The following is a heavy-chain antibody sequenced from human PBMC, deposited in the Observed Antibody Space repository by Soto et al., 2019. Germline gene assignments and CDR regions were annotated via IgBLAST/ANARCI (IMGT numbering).Heavy chain of an antibody. CDR1: GFTFSSYW. Sequence: EVPLVESGGGLVQPGGSLRLSCAVSGFTFSSYWMHWVRQAPGKGLVLVTRINSDGSCKNYSDSVKGRVTIASDNAKNTLYLQLNSLRGEDTAVYYCASVLTSGSVLWGRGTLVTVSS. J-gene: IGHJ4*02. D-gene: IGHD6-19*01. V-gene: IGHV3-74*01. CDR3: ASVLTSGSVL. CDR2: INSDGSCK.